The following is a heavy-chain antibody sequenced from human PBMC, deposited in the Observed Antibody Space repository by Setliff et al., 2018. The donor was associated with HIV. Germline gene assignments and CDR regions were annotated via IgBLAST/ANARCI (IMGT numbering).Heavy chain of an antibody. J-gene: IGHJ6*03. D-gene: IGHD3-22*01. Sequence: PSETLSLTCTVSGGSISSGSYYWSWIRQPAGKGLEWIGRIYTSGSTNHNPSLKSRVTISVDTSKNQFSLKLSSVTAADAAVYYCASLYYYDSSGYTPYMDVWGKGTTVTVSS. CDR1: GGSISSGSYY. CDR3: ASLYYYDSSGYTPYMDV. V-gene: IGHV4-61*02. CDR2: IYTSGST.